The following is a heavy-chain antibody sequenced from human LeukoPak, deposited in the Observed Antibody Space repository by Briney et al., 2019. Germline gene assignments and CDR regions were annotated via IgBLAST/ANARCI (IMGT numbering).Heavy chain of an antibody. CDR1: GDSFSSYH. Sequence: PSETLSPTCTVPVSGDSFSSYHWSWLRQPPGKGLEWIGYISSSGSTSYNPSLKSRLTISVDTSKNQFSLKLNSVTAADTAVYYCARVGRGDHSWGSYYCDHWGQGTLVSVSS. CDR3: ARVGRGDHSWGSYYCDH. V-gene: IGHV4-59*01. CDR2: ISSSGST. J-gene: IGHJ4*02. D-gene: IGHD3-16*01.